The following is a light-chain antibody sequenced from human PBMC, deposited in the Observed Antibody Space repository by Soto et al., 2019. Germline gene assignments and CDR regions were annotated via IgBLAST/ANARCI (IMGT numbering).Light chain of an antibody. V-gene: IGKV3-15*01. CDR3: QQYTNWPPWT. CDR2: GAS. J-gene: IGKJ1*01. Sequence: EIVMTQSPPTLSVSPGERATLSCRASQSVSTNLAWYQQKPGQAPRLLIYGASTRATGIPARFSGSGSGTEFTLTISSLQSDYFAVYYCQQYTNWPPWTFGQGTKVDFK. CDR1: QSVSTN.